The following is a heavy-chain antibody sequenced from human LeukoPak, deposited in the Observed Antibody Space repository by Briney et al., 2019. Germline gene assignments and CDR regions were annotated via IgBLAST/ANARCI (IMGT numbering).Heavy chain of an antibody. CDR1: GFTFSSYA. J-gene: IGHJ4*02. CDR3: AKDRGLLFGEFHDY. Sequence: PGGSLRLSCAASGFTFSSYAMSWVRQAPGKGLEWVSPISGSGGSTYYADSVKGRFTISRDNSKNTLYLQMNSLRAEDTAVYYCAKDRGLLFGEFHDYWGQGTLVTVSS. D-gene: IGHD3-10*02. V-gene: IGHV3-23*01. CDR2: ISGSGGST.